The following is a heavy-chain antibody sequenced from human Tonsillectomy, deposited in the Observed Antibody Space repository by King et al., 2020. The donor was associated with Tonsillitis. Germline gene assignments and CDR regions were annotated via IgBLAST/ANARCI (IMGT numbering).Heavy chain of an antibody. CDR3: ESGAAYYYYGRDV. V-gene: IGHV3-53*04. Sequence: VQLVESGGGLVQPGGSLRLSCAASGFTVSNNYMSWVRQAPGKGLEWVSVIYNGGSTYYADSVKGRFTISRHNSKNTLYLQMNSLRAEDTAVYYCESGAAYYYYGRDVWGQGTAVTVSS. J-gene: IGHJ6*02. CDR1: GFTVSNNY. D-gene: IGHD1-26*01. CDR2: IYNGGST.